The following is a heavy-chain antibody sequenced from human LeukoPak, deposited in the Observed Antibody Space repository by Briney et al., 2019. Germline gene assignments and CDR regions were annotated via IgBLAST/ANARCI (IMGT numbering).Heavy chain of an antibody. D-gene: IGHD3-22*01. CDR1: GYSFTSFW. V-gene: IGHV5-51*01. J-gene: IGHJ3*02. CDR2: IYPGDSDT. Sequence: GESLKISCKGSGYSFTSFWIAWVRQMPGKGLECMGIIYPGDSDTRYGPSFQGQVTISADKSISTAYLQWSSLKASDTAMYYCAIVRPSLRPSKYYYDSSGYPEPDAFDIWGQGTMVTVSS. CDR3: AIVRPSLRPSKYYYDSSGYPEPDAFDI.